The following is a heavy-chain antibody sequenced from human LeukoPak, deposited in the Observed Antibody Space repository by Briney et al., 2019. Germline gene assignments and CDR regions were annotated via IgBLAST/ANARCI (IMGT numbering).Heavy chain of an antibody. Sequence: ASVKVSCKTSGYPFIDYYVHWVRQVPGQRPDWMGWINPKIGGTDYAQKFQGRVTVTRDTSINTSYMELSRLRSDDTAVYYCARGTGRVWGSYRYWGQGSLVTVSS. J-gene: IGHJ4*02. CDR2: INPKIGGT. D-gene: IGHD3-16*02. CDR1: GYPFIDYY. CDR3: ARGTGRVWGSYRY. V-gene: IGHV1-2*02.